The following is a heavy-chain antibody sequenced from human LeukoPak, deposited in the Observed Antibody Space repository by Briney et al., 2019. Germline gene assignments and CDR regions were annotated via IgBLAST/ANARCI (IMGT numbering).Heavy chain of an antibody. CDR3: VRGSDYYDTGGYSSSHDY. CDR2: IYHSGRT. Sequence: SETLSLTCTVSGYSISSGYYWGWIRQPPGKGLEWIGSIYHSGRTFYNPSLKSRVTISVDTSKNQFSLKLTSVTAADTAVYYCVRGSDYYDTGGYSSSHDYWGQGTLVTVSS. V-gene: IGHV4-38-2*02. J-gene: IGHJ4*02. CDR1: GYSISSGYY. D-gene: IGHD3-22*01.